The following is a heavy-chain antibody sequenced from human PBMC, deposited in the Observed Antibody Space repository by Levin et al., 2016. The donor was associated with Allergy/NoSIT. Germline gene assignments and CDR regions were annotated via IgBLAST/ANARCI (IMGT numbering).Heavy chain of an antibody. D-gene: IGHD2-8*02. V-gene: IGHV4-59*03. CDR1: GDSINSYY. J-gene: IGHJ4*02. CDR2: IYYSGST. CDR3: ARLGPGRWYLDY. Sequence: SETLSLTCTVSGDSINSYYWSWIRQPPGKGLEWLGNIYYSGSTNYNPSLKSRVTISVDTSKNQFSLRLTSMTTADTAMYYCARLGPGRWYLDYWGQGTLVTVSS.